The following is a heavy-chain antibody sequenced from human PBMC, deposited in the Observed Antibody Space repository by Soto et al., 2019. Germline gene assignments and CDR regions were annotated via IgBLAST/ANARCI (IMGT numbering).Heavy chain of an antibody. D-gene: IGHD3-10*01. V-gene: IGHV5-51*01. CDR1: GYSFTSYW. Sequence: PGESLKISCKGSGYSFTSYWIGWVRQMPGKGLEWMGIIYPGDSDTRYSPSFQGQVTISADKSISTAYLQWSSLKASDTAMYYCARSMVRGVMGDAFDIWGKGTMVTVSS. J-gene: IGHJ3*02. CDR2: IYPGDSDT. CDR3: ARSMVRGVMGDAFDI.